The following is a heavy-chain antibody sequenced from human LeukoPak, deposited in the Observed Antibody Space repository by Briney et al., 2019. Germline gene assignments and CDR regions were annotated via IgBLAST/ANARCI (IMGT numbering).Heavy chain of an antibody. CDR1: GFTFGDYH. CDR2: IRSEGYGGTA. D-gene: IGHD2-15*01. J-gene: IGHJ4*02. V-gene: IGHV3-49*03. Sequence: GGSLRLSCRTSGFTFGDYHLSWFRQAPGKGLEWVGFIRSEGYGGTADYAASVKGRFIISREDFKSTAYLQMNSLKTEDSAVYYCTRAPLIAGGHYFDYWGQGILGTVSS. CDR3: TRAPLIAGGHYFDY.